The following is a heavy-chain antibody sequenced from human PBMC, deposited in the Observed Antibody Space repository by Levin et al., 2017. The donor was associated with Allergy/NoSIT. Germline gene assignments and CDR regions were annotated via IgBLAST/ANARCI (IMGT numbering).Heavy chain of an antibody. CDR2: ISGSGDST. Sequence: PGGSLRLSCAASGFTSSSFAMTWVRQAPGKGLEWVSVISGSGDSTYYVDSVKGRFTISRDNSKNTLYLQMNSLRAEDTAVYYCAKVPSNGWYFFDYWGQGTLVTVSS. J-gene: IGHJ4*02. CDR1: GFTSSSFA. V-gene: IGHV3-23*01. CDR3: AKVPSNGWYFFDY. D-gene: IGHD6-19*01.